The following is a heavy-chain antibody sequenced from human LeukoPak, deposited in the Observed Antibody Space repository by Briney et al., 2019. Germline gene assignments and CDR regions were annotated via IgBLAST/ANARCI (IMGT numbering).Heavy chain of an antibody. CDR1: GASISSGSNY. CDR2: IYSSGST. Sequence: SETLSLTCSVSGASISSGSNYWGWIRQPPGKTLEWIGSIYSSGSTYYNPSLKSRVIIIIDTPKNHFSLTLSSVTAADTAVYYCATCPRGWNFYYYYYYMDVWGKGTTVTVSS. J-gene: IGHJ6*03. D-gene: IGHD1-7*01. CDR3: ATCPRGWNFYYYYYYMDV. V-gene: IGHV4-39*07.